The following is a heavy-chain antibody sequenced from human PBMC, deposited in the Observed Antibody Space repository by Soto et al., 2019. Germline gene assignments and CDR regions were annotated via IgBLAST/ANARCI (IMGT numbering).Heavy chain of an antibody. D-gene: IGHD3-3*01. J-gene: IGHJ4*02. CDR2: IYNNGNT. CDR1: GGSVSSVKYF. CDR3: ARTGMAVGNLEAFDH. V-gene: IGHV4-61*01. Sequence: SETLSLTCNVSGGSVSSVKYFWSWIRQPPGKGLEWIAYIYNNGNTNYNPSLKSRATISVDTSKNQCSLKLTSVTAADSAVYFCARTGMAVGNLEAFDHWGQGVLVTVSS.